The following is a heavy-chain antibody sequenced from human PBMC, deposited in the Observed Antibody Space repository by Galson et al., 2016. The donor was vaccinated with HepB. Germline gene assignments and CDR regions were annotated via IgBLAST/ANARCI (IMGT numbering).Heavy chain of an antibody. Sequence: SETLSLTCTVSGGSINSSTWWSWVRQPPGKGLEWIGEIYHSGSTNYNPSLRSRVTISVAKSKNQFYLKLSSVTAADTAVYHCARGDYGGNAGAFDIWGQGTMVTVSA. V-gene: IGHV4-4*02. CDR2: IYHSGST. CDR1: GGSINSSTW. D-gene: IGHD4-23*01. CDR3: ARGDYGGNAGAFDI. J-gene: IGHJ3*02.